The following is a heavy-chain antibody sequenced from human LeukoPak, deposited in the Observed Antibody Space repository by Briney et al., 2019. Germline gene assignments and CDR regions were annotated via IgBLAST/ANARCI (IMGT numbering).Heavy chain of an antibody. D-gene: IGHD6-19*01. CDR3: ARESPLPRRSGWAYYFDY. Sequence: GGSLRLSCAASGFTFSGSAMHGVRQAPGKGLEWVAVISYDGSNKYYADSVKGRFTISRDNSKNTLYLQMNSLRAEDTAVYYCARESPLPRRSGWAYYFDYWGQGTLVTVSS. V-gene: IGHV3-30*04. J-gene: IGHJ4*02. CDR2: ISYDGSNK. CDR1: GFTFSGSA.